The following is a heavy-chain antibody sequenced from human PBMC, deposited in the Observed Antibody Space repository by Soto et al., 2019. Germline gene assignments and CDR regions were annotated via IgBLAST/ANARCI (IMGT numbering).Heavy chain of an antibody. D-gene: IGHD3-3*01. J-gene: IGHJ6*02. CDR2: ISSSSSTI. CDR1: GFTFSSYS. V-gene: IGHV3-48*02. Sequence: PWGSLRLSCAASGFTFSSYSMNWVRQAPGKGLEWVSYISSSSSTIYYADSVKGRFTISRDNAKNSLYLQMNSLRDEDTAVYYCARGPRHYDFWSGYNYYYGMDVWGQGTTVTVSS. CDR3: ARGPRHYDFWSGYNYYYGMDV.